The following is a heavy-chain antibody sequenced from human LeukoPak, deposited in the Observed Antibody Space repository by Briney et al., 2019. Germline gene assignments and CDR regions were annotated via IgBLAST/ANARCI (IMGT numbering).Heavy chain of an antibody. Sequence: ASVKVSCKASGYTFTSYGISWVRQAPGQGLEWMGWISAYNGNTNYAQKLQGRVTMTTDTSTSTAYMELRSLRSDDTAVYYCARTYCGGDCRGYYYHYYMDVWGKGTTVTISS. V-gene: IGHV1-18*01. CDR3: ARTYCGGDCRGYYYHYYMDV. D-gene: IGHD2-21*02. J-gene: IGHJ6*03. CDR1: GYTFTSYG. CDR2: ISAYNGNT.